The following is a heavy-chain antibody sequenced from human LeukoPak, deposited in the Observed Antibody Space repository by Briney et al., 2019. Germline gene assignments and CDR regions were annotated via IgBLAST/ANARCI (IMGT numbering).Heavy chain of an antibody. CDR3: ARGWAYCSSTSCSVFDY. Sequence: SETLSLTCAVYGGSISGYYWSWIRQPPGKGLEWIGEIKHSGSTNYDPSLKSRVTISVDTSKNQFSLKLSSVTAADTAVYYCARGWAYCSSTSCSVFDYWGQGILVTVSS. D-gene: IGHD2-2*01. CDR2: IKHSGST. J-gene: IGHJ4*02. CDR1: GGSISGYY. V-gene: IGHV4-34*01.